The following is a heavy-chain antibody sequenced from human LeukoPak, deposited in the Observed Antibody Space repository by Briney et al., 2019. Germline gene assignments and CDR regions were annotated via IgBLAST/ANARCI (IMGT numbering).Heavy chain of an antibody. CDR3: ARAQRVGATRIFDY. D-gene: IGHD1-26*01. J-gene: IGHJ4*02. CDR2: INHSGST. V-gene: IGHV4-34*01. Sequence: SETLSLTCTVSGGSISSYYWSWIRQPPGKGLEWIGEINHSGSTNYNPSLKSRVTISVDTSKNQFSLKLSSVTAADTAVYYCARAQRVGATRIFDYWGQGTLVTVSS. CDR1: GGSISSYY.